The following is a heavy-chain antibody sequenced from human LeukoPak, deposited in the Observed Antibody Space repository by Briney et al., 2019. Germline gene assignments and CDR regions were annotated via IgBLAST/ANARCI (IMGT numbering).Heavy chain of an antibody. CDR3: AKGGGFDWLNYYYMDV. J-gene: IGHJ6*03. CDR2: ISSSSSYI. CDR1: GLSFLSYS. Sequence: GGSLRLSCAASGLSFLSYSMNWVRQAPGKGLEWVSSISSSSSYIYYADSVKGRFTISRDNAKNSLYLQMNSLRAEDTAVYYCAKGGGFDWLNYYYMDVWGKGTTVIISS. D-gene: IGHD3-9*01. V-gene: IGHV3-21*01.